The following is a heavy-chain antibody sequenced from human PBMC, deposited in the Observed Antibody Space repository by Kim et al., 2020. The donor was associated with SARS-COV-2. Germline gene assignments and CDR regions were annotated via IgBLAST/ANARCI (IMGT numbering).Heavy chain of an antibody. Sequence: SETLSLTCTVSGGSVSSGSYYWSWIRQPPGKGLEWIGYIYYSGSTNYNPSLKSRVTISVDTSKNQFSLKLSSVTAADTAVYYCARDSGSSYYYYYYGMDVWGQGTTVTVSS. D-gene: IGHD1-26*01. CDR3: ARDSGSSYYYYYYGMDV. J-gene: IGHJ6*02. V-gene: IGHV4-61*01. CDR1: GGSVSSGSYY. CDR2: IYYSGST.